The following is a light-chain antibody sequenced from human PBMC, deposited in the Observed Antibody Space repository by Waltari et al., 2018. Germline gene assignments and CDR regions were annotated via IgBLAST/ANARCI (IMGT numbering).Light chain of an antibody. V-gene: IGKV3-15*01. CDR2: GAS. CDR3: HQYHDWPQT. CDR1: QRISSH. Sequence: EIVMTQSPATLSVSPGERATLTCRASQRISSHLAWYQQNPGQAPRLLIYGASTRATGIPARFSGSGSGTEFTLTISSLQSEDFAVYCCHQYHDWPQTFGQGTKVELK. J-gene: IGKJ1*01.